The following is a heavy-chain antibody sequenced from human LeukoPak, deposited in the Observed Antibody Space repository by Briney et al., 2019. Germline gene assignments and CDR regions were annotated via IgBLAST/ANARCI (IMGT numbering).Heavy chain of an antibody. CDR1: GYTFTTYY. CDR2: INPNGGSS. J-gene: IGHJ5*02. D-gene: IGHD3-3*01. CDR3: ARRDFWSGYSIFDP. Sequence: ASVKVSCKASGYTFTTYYIHWVRQAPGQGLERMGIINPNGGSSNCAQKFQGRVTMARDTSTSTVYMELSSLRSEDTAVYYCARRDFWSGYSIFDPWGQGTLVTVSS. V-gene: IGHV1-46*01.